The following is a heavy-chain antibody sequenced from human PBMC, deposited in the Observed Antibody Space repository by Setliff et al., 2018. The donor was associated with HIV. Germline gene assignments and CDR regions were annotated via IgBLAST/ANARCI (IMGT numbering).Heavy chain of an antibody. CDR1: GFIFSNHD. J-gene: IGHJ4*02. D-gene: IGHD6-13*01. CDR3: AKDAFPVSNTWYGGIDC. Sequence: GGSLRLSCEASGFIFSNHDFHWVRQAAAKGLEWVAAIGTGGDTYYVDSVKGRFTISRENARNSLYLQMNSLRAADTAVYYCAKDAFPVSNTWYGGIDCWGQGTLVTVSS. V-gene: IGHV3-13*01. CDR2: IGTGGDT.